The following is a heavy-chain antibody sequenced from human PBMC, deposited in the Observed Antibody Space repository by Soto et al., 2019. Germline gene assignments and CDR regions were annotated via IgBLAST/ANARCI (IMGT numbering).Heavy chain of an antibody. Sequence: SVKVSCKASGGTFSSYAISWVRQAPGQGLEWMGGIIPIFGTANYAQKFQGRVTITADESTSTAYMELSSLRSEDTAVYYCARARGGYDGEFDYWGQGTLVTVSS. CDR1: GGTFSSYA. CDR2: IIPIFGTA. D-gene: IGHD5-12*01. V-gene: IGHV1-69*13. CDR3: ARARGGYDGEFDY. J-gene: IGHJ4*02.